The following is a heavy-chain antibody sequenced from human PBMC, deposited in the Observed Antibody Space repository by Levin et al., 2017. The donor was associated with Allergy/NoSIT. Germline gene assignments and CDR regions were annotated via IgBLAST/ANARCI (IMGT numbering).Heavy chain of an antibody. CDR3: ARRGKDSYYYYMDV. V-gene: IGHV5-51*01. D-gene: IGHD4-23*01. J-gene: IGHJ6*03. CDR1: GYRFTSYW. CDR2: IYPSDSDT. Sequence: KGGESLKISCKGSGYRFTSYWIGWVRQMPGKGLEWMGIIYPSDSDTRYSPSFQGLVTISADKSIGTAYLQWSSLKASDTAIYYCARRGKDSYYYYMDVWGKGTTVTVSS.